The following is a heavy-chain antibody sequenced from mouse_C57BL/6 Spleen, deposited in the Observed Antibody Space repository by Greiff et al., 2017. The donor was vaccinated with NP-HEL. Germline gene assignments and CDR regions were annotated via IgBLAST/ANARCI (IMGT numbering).Heavy chain of an antibody. Sequence: EVHLVESEGGLVQPGSSMKLSCTASGFTFSDYYMAWVRQVPEKGLEWVANINYDGSSTYYLDSLKSRFIISRDNAKNILYLQMSSLKSEDTATYYCARDGDYDYGYAMDYWGQGTSVTVSS. CDR2: INYDGSST. D-gene: IGHD2-4*01. CDR1: GFTFSDYY. CDR3: ARDGDYDYGYAMDY. J-gene: IGHJ4*01. V-gene: IGHV5-16*01.